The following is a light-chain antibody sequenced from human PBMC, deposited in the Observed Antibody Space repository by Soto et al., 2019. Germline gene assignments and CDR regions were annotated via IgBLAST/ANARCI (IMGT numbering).Light chain of an antibody. J-gene: IGLJ3*02. CDR3: TSYTTSGAWV. Sequence: QSALTQPASVSGSPGQSITISCTGTSSDIGAYNYASWYQQHPGKAPKLIIYEVSNRPTGVSNRFSGSKSANTASLTISGLQAEDEADYYCTSYTTSGAWVFGGGTKVTV. CDR2: EVS. CDR1: SSDIGAYNY. V-gene: IGLV2-14*01.